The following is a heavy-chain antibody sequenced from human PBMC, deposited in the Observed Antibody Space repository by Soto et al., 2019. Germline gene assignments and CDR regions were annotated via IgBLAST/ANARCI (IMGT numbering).Heavy chain of an antibody. CDR1: GYTSTSYD. V-gene: IGHV1-8*01. CDR2: MNPNSGNI. CDR3: ARGYSGYDQRYGLDV. Sequence: ASVKVSCKAYGYTSTSYDINWVRQATGQGLEWMGWMNPNSGNIGYAQKFQGRVTMTRNTSIRTAYMELSSLRSEDTAVYYCARGYSGYDQRYGLDVWGQGTTVTSP. D-gene: IGHD5-12*01. J-gene: IGHJ6*02.